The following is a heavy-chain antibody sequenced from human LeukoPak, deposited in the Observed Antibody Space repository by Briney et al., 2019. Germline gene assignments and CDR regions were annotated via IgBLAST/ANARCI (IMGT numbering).Heavy chain of an antibody. CDR3: ARDKGTGYFDF. J-gene: IGHJ4*02. V-gene: IGHV4-59*01. CDR2: IYYSGST. CDR1: GGSISTYY. D-gene: IGHD1-1*01. Sequence: SETLSLTCIVSGGSISTYYWSWIRQPPGKGLEWIGYIYYSGSTNYNPSLKSRVTISVDTSENQFSLKLSSVTAADTAVYYCARDKGTGYFDFWGQGTLVTVSS.